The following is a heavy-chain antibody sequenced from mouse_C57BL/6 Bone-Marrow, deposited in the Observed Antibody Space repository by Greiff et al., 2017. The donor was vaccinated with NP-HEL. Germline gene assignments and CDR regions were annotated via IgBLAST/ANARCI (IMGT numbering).Heavy chain of an antibody. CDR2: IYPNYGTT. J-gene: IGHJ2*01. V-gene: IGHV1-39*01. CDR3: ARERGHLYYFDY. D-gene: IGHD6-1*01. Sequence: VQLQQSGPELVKPGASVKISCKASGYSFTDYNMNWVKQSTGQSLEWIGVIYPNYGTTSYNQKFKGKATLTVDQSSSTAYMQLNSLTSEDSAVYYCARERGHLYYFDYWGQGTTLTVSS. CDR1: GYSFTDYN.